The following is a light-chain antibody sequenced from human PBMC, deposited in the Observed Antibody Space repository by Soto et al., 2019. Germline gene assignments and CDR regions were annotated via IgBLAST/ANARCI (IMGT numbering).Light chain of an antibody. J-gene: IGKJ3*01. Sequence: EIVLTQSPGTRSLSPGERATLSCRASQSVSSSYLAWYQQKPGQAPRLLIYGASSRATGIPDRFSGSGSGTDFTLTISRLEPEDLAVYYCQQYGSPITFGPGTKVEIK. CDR3: QQYGSPIT. CDR1: QSVSSSY. V-gene: IGKV3-20*01. CDR2: GAS.